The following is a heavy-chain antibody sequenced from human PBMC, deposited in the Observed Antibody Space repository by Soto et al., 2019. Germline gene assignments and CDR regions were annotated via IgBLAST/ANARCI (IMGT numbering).Heavy chain of an antibody. Sequence: SETLSLTCAVIGGSFSGYYGSWIRQPPGKGLEWIGEIDHSGSPNYNPSLKSRVTMSIDTSKSQFSLKLKSVTAADTAVYSCARSYSSGWYWLDPWGQGILVTVSS. J-gene: IGHJ5*02. D-gene: IGHD6-19*01. V-gene: IGHV4-34*01. CDR3: ARSYSSGWYWLDP. CDR2: IDHSGSP. CDR1: GGSFSGYY.